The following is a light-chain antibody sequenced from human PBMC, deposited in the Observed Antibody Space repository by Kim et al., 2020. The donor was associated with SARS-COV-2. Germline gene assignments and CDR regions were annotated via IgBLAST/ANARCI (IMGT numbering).Light chain of an antibody. CDR2: VNVDGSN. J-gene: IGLJ3*02. CDR1: SGHSSYA. Sequence: AAVNLICTRSSGHSSYAIAGHQQQPDKGARDLGKVNVDGSNNRGDGIPDRFSCSSAGAERYLTISSLQSEDEADYYCQSWGTCIQVFGGGTQLTVL. CDR3: QSWGTCIQV. V-gene: IGLV4-69*01.